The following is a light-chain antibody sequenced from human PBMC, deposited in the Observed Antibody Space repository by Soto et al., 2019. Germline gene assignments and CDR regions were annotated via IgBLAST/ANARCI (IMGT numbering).Light chain of an antibody. CDR3: QVWDINNGRGT. CDR2: DGS. Sequence: SYELTQPPSVSVAPGQTASITCEDTDIGSESVHWYQQKPGQAPVLVVYDGSDRPSGIPQRISGSNSGDTATLTIIRVEAGDEADYYCQVWDINNGRGTFGGGTKLTVL. CDR1: DIGSES. V-gene: IGLV3-21*02. J-gene: IGLJ2*01.